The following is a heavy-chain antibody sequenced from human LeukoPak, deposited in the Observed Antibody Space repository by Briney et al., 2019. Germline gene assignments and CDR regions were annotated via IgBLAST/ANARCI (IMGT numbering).Heavy chain of an antibody. Sequence: GGSLRLSCAASGFTFSDYYMSWIRQAPGKGLEWVSYISSSSYTNYADSVKGRFTISRDNAKSSLYLQMNSLRAEDTAVYYCARVALDYDILTGYYIPVFDYWGQGTLVTVSS. CDR3: ARVALDYDILTGYYIPVFDY. V-gene: IGHV3-11*06. CDR1: GFTFSDYY. CDR2: ISSSSYT. D-gene: IGHD3-9*01. J-gene: IGHJ4*02.